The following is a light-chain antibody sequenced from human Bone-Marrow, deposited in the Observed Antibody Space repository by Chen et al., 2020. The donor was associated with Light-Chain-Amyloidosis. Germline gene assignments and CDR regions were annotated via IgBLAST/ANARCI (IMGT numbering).Light chain of an antibody. Sequence: QSALTQPASVSGSPGQSITISCTGTSSDVGGDNHVSWYQQHPDKAPKLMIYEVTNRPSWVPDRCSGSQSDNTASLTISGLQTEDEADYFCSSYTITNALVFGSGTRVTVL. V-gene: IGLV2-14*01. J-gene: IGLJ1*01. CDR1: SSDVGGDNH. CDR3: SSYTITNALV. CDR2: EVT.